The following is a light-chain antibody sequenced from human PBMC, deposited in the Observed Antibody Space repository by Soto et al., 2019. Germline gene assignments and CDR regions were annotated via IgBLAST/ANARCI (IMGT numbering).Light chain of an antibody. Sequence: DIQMTQSPSSLSASVEDRVIITCRASQSISNHLNWYQQKPGKAPKLLIYAASSLQSGVPSRFSGSGFGTDFTLTINSLQPEDFAGYHCQQSYDMPWTFGQGTKVDIK. CDR1: QSISNH. CDR2: AAS. J-gene: IGKJ1*01. V-gene: IGKV1-39*01. CDR3: QQSYDMPWT.